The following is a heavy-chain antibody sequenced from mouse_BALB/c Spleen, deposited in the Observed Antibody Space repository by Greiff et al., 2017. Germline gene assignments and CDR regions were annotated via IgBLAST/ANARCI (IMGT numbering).Heavy chain of an antibody. CDR3: TRQLGLIPSYAMDD. CDR2: IYPGSGST. V-gene: IGHV1S22*01. J-gene: IGHJ4*01. Sequence: LQQPGSELVRPGASVKLSCKASGYTFTSYWMHWVKQRPGQGLEWIGNIYPGSGSTNYDEKFKSKATLTVDTSSSTAYMQLSSLTSEDSAVYYCTRQLGLIPSYAMDDWGQGTSVTVSS. CDR1: GYTFTSYW. D-gene: IGHD3-1*01.